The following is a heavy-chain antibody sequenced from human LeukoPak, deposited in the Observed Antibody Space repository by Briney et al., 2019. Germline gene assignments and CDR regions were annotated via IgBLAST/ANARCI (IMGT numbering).Heavy chain of an antibody. J-gene: IGHJ4*02. CDR2: INHSGST. CDR1: GGSFSGYC. V-gene: IGHV4-34*01. CDR3: ARSGGIMGATLYY. Sequence: NASETLSLTCAVYGGSFSGYCWSWIRQPPGKGLEWIGEINHSGSTNYNPSLKSRVTISVDKSKNQFSLKLSSVTAADTAVYYCARSGGIMGATLYYWGQGTLVTVSS. D-gene: IGHD1-26*01.